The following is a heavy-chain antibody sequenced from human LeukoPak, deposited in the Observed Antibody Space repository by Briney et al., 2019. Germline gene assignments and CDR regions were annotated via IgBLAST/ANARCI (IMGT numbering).Heavy chain of an antibody. CDR2: IIPIFGTA. CDR1: GGTFSSYA. Sequence: SVKVSCKASGGTFSSYAISWVRQAPGQGLEWMGGIIPIFGTANYAQKFQGRVTITTDESTSTAYMELSSLRSEDTAVYYCARHGGETLVATILHAFDIWGQGTMVTVSS. CDR3: ARHGGETLVATILHAFDI. D-gene: IGHD5-24*01. J-gene: IGHJ3*02. V-gene: IGHV1-69*05.